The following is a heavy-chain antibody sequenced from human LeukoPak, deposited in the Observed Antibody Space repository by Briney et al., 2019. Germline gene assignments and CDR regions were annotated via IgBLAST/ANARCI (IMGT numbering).Heavy chain of an antibody. CDR2: ISGSGGST. J-gene: IGHJ6*03. Sequence: GSLRLSCTASGFTFGDYAISWVRQAPGKGLEWVSAISGSGGSTYYADSVKGRFTISRDNSKNTLYLQMNSLRAEDTAVYYCAKASPDYYYYYMDVWGKGTTVTVSS. V-gene: IGHV3-23*01. CDR3: AKASPDYYYYYMDV. CDR1: GFTFGDYA.